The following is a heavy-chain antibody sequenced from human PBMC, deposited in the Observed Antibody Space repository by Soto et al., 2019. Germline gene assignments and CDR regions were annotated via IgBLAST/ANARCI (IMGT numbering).Heavy chain of an antibody. D-gene: IGHD3-3*01. Sequence: GSLRLSCAASVFTFTRHSMNWVRQGPGKGLAWVSSISSTTNYIYYGDYMKGRFTISRDNAKNSLYLEMNSLRGEDTAVYYCAREYEDLTSNFDYWGQGTLVTVSS. CDR1: VFTFTRHS. CDR3: AREYEDLTSNFDY. CDR2: ISSTTNYI. V-gene: IGHV3-21*06. J-gene: IGHJ4*02.